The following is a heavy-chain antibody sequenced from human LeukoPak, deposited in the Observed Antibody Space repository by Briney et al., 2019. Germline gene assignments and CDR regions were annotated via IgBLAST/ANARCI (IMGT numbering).Heavy chain of an antibody. V-gene: IGHV1-2*06. D-gene: IGHD2-2*01. CDR1: GYTFTGYY. J-gene: IGHJ4*02. Sequence: ASVKVSCKASGYTFTGYYMHWVRQAPGQGLEWMGRINPNSGDTNYAQKFQGRVTMTRDTSISTAYMELSRLRYDDTAVYYCARDYCSSTSCLFDYWGQGTLVTVSS. CDR3: ARDYCSSTSCLFDY. CDR2: INPNSGDT.